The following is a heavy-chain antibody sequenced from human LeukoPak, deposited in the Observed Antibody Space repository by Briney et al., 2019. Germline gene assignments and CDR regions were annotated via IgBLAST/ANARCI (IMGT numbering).Heavy chain of an antibody. V-gene: IGHV1-24*01. J-gene: IGHJ6*02. D-gene: IGHD2-2*02. CDR3: ATLAIVVVPAAIRGNGMDV. Sequence: GASVKVSCKVSGYTLTELSIPWVRQAPGKGLWWRGGFDPKIGETIYAQKFQGRVTMTEDTSTDTAYMELSSLRSEDTAVYYCATLAIVVVPAAIRGNGMDVWGQGTTVTVSS. CDR2: FDPKIGET. CDR1: GYTLTELS.